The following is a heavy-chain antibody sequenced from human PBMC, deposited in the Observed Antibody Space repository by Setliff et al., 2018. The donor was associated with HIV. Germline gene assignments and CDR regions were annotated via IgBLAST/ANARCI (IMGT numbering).Heavy chain of an antibody. CDR3: ARKDGVGYCDSNSCYGIGPIDF. Sequence: ASVKVSCKASGYSFTGYYVNWVLQAPGQGLECMGRINPKSGATNCAQNFQGRVTLTRDTSVTTVYMELTSLRSDDTAVYYCARKDGVGYCDSNSCYGIGPIDFWGQGSLVTVSS. CDR2: INPKSGAT. V-gene: IGHV1-2*06. D-gene: IGHD2-2*01. CDR1: GYSFTGYY. J-gene: IGHJ4*02.